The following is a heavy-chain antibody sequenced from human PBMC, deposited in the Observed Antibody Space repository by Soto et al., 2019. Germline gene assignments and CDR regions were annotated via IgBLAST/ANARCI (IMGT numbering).Heavy chain of an antibody. CDR3: ARGVGSSPTRH. J-gene: IGHJ4*02. D-gene: IGHD1-26*01. Sequence: SGTLSLTCTISGGSISVYYWSWIRQSPRQGLEWIGYVYDNGRPYYSPSLKSRVTISADTSKNQISLKLTSATADDTAVYYCARGVGSSPTRHWGRGTLVTVSS. CDR1: GGSISVYY. V-gene: IGHV4-59*01. CDR2: VYDNGRP.